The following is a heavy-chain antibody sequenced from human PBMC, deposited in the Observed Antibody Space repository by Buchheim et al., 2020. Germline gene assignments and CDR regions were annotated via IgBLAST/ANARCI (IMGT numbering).Heavy chain of an antibody. D-gene: IGHD4-17*01. Sequence: QVQLQESGPGLVKPSETLSLTCTVSGDSVSSGSHYWSWIRQPPGKGLEWIGYIYYNENTNYHPSLKSRITISLDTSKHQFFLKVNSVTAADTSVYYCAREGLTAGDYQYYYYMDVWGKGTT. CDR3: AREGLTAGDYQYYYYMDV. V-gene: IGHV4-61*01. CDR1: GDSVSSGSHY. CDR2: IYYNENT. J-gene: IGHJ6*03.